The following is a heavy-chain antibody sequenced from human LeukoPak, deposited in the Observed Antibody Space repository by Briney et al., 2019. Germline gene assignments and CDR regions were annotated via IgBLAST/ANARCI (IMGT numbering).Heavy chain of an antibody. J-gene: IGHJ4*02. V-gene: IGHV3-21*01. CDR2: ISSSSSYI. CDR1: GFTFSSYS. Sequence: GGSLRLSCAASGFTFSSYSMNWVRQAPGKGLEWVLSISSSSSYIYYADSVKGRFTISRDNAKNSLYLQMNSLRAEDTAVYYCARDASRIRYYFDYWGQGTLVTVSS. CDR3: ARDASRIRYYFDY.